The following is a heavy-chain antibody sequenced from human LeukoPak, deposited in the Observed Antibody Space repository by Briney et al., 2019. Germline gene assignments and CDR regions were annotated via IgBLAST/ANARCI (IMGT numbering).Heavy chain of an antibody. CDR1: GYIFTNYW. J-gene: IGHJ4*02. Sequence: GESLKISCKGSGYIFTNYWIVWVRRMPGKGLEWMGITYPADSDTIYNPSFQGHVTISADKSISTGYLQWSSLKASDTAMYFCARHRYSGSDTQGFDYWGQGTLVTVSS. CDR3: ARHRYSGSDTQGFDY. V-gene: IGHV5-51*01. CDR2: TYPADSDT. D-gene: IGHD5-12*01.